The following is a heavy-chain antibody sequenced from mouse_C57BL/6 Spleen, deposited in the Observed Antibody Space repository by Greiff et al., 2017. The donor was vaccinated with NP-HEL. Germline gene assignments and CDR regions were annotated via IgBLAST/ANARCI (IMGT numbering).Heavy chain of an antibody. V-gene: IGHV7-3*01. CDR3: ARYPYGSSLDY. D-gene: IGHD1-1*01. J-gene: IGHJ2*01. CDR1: GFTFTGYY. CDR2: IRNKANGYTT. Sequence: EVQGVESGGGLVQPGGSLSLSCAASGFTFTGYYMSWVRQPPGKALEWLGFIRNKANGYTTEYSASVKGRFTISRDNSQSILYLQMNALRAEDSATYYCARYPYGSSLDYWGQGTTLTVSS.